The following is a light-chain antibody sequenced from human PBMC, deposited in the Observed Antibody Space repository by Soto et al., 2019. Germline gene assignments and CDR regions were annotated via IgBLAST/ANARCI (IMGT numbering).Light chain of an antibody. Sequence: RGMSQYPATLSVSPGERASRSFRASQTIYSNVAWYQQRPGQPPRLLIYRASSRATGIPARFSGSGSGTEFTLTINSLQSEDFAVYYCQQYQNLWTFGQGTKVDIK. CDR1: QTIYSN. J-gene: IGKJ1*01. CDR2: RAS. CDR3: QQYQNLWT. V-gene: IGKV3-15*01.